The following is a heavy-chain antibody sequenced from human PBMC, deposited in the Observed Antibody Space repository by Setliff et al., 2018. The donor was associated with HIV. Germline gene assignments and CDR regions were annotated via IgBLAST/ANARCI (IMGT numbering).Heavy chain of an antibody. CDR3: AKAGGGIVYFYYMDV. D-gene: IGHD3-16*02. CDR1: GFTFRNFA. Sequence: GGSLRLSCAASGFTFRNFAMNWVRRAPGKGLEWVSTISGRGSNTYYAESVKGRFTISRDNSKNTLSLQLNSLRAEDSAVYYCAKAGGGIVYFYYMDVRGEGTTVTVSS. CDR2: ISGRGSNT. J-gene: IGHJ6*03. V-gene: IGHV3-23*01.